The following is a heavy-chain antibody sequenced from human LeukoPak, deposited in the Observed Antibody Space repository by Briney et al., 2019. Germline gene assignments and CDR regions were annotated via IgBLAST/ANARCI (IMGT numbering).Heavy chain of an antibody. Sequence: PSETLSLTCTVSGGSISSGSYYWSWIRQPPGKGLEWIGEINHSGSTNYNPSLKSRVTISVDTSKNQFSLKLSSVTAADTAVYYCARVPAIVGATSYYFDYWGQGTLVTVSS. CDR1: GGSISSGSYY. CDR2: INHSGST. D-gene: IGHD1-26*01. J-gene: IGHJ4*02. V-gene: IGHV4-39*07. CDR3: ARVPAIVGATSYYFDY.